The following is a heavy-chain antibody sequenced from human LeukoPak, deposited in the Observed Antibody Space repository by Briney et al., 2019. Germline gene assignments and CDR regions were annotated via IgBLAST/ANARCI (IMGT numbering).Heavy chain of an antibody. J-gene: IGHJ1*01. V-gene: IGHV3-30*02. D-gene: IGHD6-19*01. Sequence: PGGSLRLSFAASGFTFTIYSMHWVRQAPGKGLEWVAFIRYDGSDEYYADSVKGRFTISRDDSKNTVYLQMNSLRAEDTAVYYCCEFGALNGIAVAAMEHWGQGTLVTVSS. CDR3: CEFGALNGIAVAAMEH. CDR2: IRYDGSDE. CDR1: GFTFTIYS.